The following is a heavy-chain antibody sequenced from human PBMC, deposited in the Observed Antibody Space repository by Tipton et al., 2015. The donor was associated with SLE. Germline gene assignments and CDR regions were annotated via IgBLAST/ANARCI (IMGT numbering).Heavy chain of an antibody. CDR3: ARGGYSGSYWDAFDI. CDR1: GISFRSYM. V-gene: IGHV3-74*01. D-gene: IGHD1-26*01. Sequence: SLRLSCTASGISFRSYMMHWVRQAPGEGLVWVARISTDGSSTSYADSVKGRFTISRDNAKNTLYLQMNSLGAEDTAVYYCARGGYSGSYWDAFDIWGQGTMVTVSS. CDR2: ISTDGSST. J-gene: IGHJ3*02.